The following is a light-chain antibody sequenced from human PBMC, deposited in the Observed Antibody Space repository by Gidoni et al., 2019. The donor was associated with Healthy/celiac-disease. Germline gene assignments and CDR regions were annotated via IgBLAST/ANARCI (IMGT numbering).Light chain of an antibody. J-gene: IGLJ2*01. CDR3: QVWDSSSDRGV. CDR2: DAS. Sequence: YVLTQPPPVSGAPGQTARITCGGNNIGSKSVHWYQPKPGQAPVLVVYDASDRPSGIPERFSGSNSGNTATLTISRVDAGDEADYYCQVWDSSSDRGVFGGGTKLTVL. CDR1: NIGSKS. V-gene: IGLV3-21*02.